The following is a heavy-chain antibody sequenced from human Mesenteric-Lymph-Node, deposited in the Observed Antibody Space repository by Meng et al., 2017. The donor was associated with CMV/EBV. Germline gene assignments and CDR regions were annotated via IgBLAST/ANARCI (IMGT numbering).Heavy chain of an antibody. V-gene: IGHV1-2*02. CDR3: ASPGDFWSGPAYYYYGMDV. J-gene: IGHJ6*02. CDR2: INPNSGGT. CDR1: GYTFTNFY. Sequence: ASVKVSCKASGYTFTNFYMYWVRQAPGQGLEWMGWINPNSGGTNYAQKFQGRVTMTRDTSISTAYMELSRLRSDDTAVYYCASPGDFWSGPAYYYYGMDVWGQGTTVTVSS. D-gene: IGHD3-3*01.